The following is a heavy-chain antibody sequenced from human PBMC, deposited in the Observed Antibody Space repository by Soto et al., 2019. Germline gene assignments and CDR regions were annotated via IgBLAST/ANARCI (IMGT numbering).Heavy chain of an antibody. CDR2: ISGSGGST. CDR1: GFTFSSYA. V-gene: IGHV3-23*01. Sequence: GGSLRLSCAAPGFTFSSYAMSWVRQAPGKGLEWVSAISGSGGSTYYADSVKGRFTISRDNSKNTLYLQMNSLRAEDTAVYYCAKDLEQGITIFGVVSHWGQGTLVTVSS. CDR3: AKDLEQGITIFGVVSH. D-gene: IGHD3-3*01. J-gene: IGHJ4*02.